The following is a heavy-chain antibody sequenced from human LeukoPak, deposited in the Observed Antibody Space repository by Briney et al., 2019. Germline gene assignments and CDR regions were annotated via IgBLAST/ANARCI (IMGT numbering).Heavy chain of an antibody. D-gene: IGHD2-2*02. Sequence: GWSLRLSCAASGFTFSSYAMSWVRQAPGKGLEWVSAISGRGGSTYYADSVKGRFTISRDNSKNTLSLQMNSLRAGDTAVYSFAKGSEYCSSTSCYRANWNVLNPHDSCGQGTLATVSS. J-gene: IGHJ4*02. CDR2: ISGRGGST. CDR3: AKGSEYCSSTSCYRANWNVLNPHDS. V-gene: IGHV3-23*01. CDR1: GFTFSSYA.